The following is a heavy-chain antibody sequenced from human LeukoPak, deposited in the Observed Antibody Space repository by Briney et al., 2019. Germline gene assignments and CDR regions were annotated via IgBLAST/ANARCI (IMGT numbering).Heavy chain of an antibody. Sequence: ASVKVSCKASGYTFTGYYMHWVRQAPGQGLEWMGWINPNSGGTNYAQKFQGRVTITADKSTSTAYMELSSLRSEDTAVYYCARASTAMARRIDAFDIWGQGTMVTVSS. D-gene: IGHD5-18*01. J-gene: IGHJ3*02. CDR2: INPNSGGT. CDR1: GYTFTGYY. V-gene: IGHV1-2*02. CDR3: ARASTAMARRIDAFDI.